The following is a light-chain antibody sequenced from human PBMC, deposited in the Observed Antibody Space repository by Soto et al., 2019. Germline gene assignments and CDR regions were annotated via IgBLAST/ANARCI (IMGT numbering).Light chain of an antibody. J-gene: IGLJ2*01. CDR3: CSYAPSRTLL. CDR1: SSEVGTYNL. V-gene: IGLV2-23*01. Sequence: QSALTQPASVSGSPGESITISYTGTSSEVGTYNLVTWYQQHPGRVPKLILYEGNKRPSGVSSRFSASKSGNTASLTISGLEAEDEADYFCCSYAPSRTLLFGGGTKLTVL. CDR2: EGN.